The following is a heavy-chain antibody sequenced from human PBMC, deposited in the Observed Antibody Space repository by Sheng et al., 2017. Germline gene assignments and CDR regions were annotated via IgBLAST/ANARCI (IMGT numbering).Heavy chain of an antibody. J-gene: IGHJ4*02. CDR2: IYYSGST. CDR3: ARERGSIAAAGRADDY. CDR1: GGSISSSSYY. Sequence: QLQLQESGPGLVKPSETLSLTCTVSGGSISSSSYYWGWIRQPPGKGLEWIGSIYYSGSTYYNPSLKSRVTISVDTSKNQFSLKLSSVTAADTAVYYCARERGSIAAAGRADDYWGQGTLVTV. V-gene: IGHV4-39*07. D-gene: IGHD6-13*01.